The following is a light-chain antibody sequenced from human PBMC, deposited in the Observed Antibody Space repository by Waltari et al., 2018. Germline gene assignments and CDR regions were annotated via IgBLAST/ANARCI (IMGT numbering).Light chain of an antibody. V-gene: IGKV3-20*01. CDR2: HAS. CDR1: QSISKY. J-gene: IGKJ1*01. Sequence: EIVLTQSPGTLSLSPGGRATLSCRASQSISKYLAWYQQKPGQAPRLLIYHASSRAAGIPDRFSGRGSGTDFSLSISRLEPEDFAVYYCQHYESLPVTFGQGTKVEIK. CDR3: QHYESLPVT.